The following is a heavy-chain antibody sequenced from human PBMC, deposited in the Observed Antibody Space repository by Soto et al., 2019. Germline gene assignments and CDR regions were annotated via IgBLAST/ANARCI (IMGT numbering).Heavy chain of an antibody. J-gene: IGHJ5*02. V-gene: IGHV1-69*05. CDR1: GGTFSSYA. Sequence: ASVKVSCKASGGTFSSYAISWVRQAPGQGLEWMGGIIPIFGTANYAQKLQGRVTMTTDTSTSTAYMELRSLRSDDTAVYYCARGCSGGSCYSPIDNPWGQGTLVTVSS. D-gene: IGHD2-15*01. CDR2: IIPIFGTA. CDR3: ARGCSGGSCYSPIDNP.